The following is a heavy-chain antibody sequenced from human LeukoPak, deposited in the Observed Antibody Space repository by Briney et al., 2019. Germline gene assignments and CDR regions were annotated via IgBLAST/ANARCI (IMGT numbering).Heavy chain of an antibody. D-gene: IGHD3-16*01. CDR3: AKDTPLCYFDY. V-gene: IGHV3-30-3*02. CDR2: NGSNK. J-gene: IGHJ4*02. Sequence: GGSLRLSCAASGFTFSSYAMHWVRQAPGKGLEWVAVNGSNKYYADSVKGRFTISRDNSKNTLYLQMNSLRADDTAVYYCAKDTPLCYFDYWGQGTLVTVSS. CDR1: GFTFSSYA.